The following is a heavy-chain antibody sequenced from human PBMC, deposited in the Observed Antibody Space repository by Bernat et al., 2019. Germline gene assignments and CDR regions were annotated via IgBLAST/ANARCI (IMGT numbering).Heavy chain of an antibody. CDR3: AKDMRGYYRPSDY. D-gene: IGHD3-22*01. J-gene: IGHJ4*02. Sequence: VHLVESGGGLVQPGGSLRLSCEVSGFTFSFYAMNWVRQAPGKGLEWVSSIGGGGGDIYYPDSVRGRFTISRDNSKNTLYLQLNSLGAEDTAIYYCAKDMRGYYRPSDYWGQGTLVTVSS. CDR1: GFTFSFYA. V-gene: IGHV3-23*04. CDR2: IGGGGGDI.